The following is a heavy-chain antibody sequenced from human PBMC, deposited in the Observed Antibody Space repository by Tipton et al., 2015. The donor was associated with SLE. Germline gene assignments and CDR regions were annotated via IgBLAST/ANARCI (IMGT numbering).Heavy chain of an antibody. CDR3: AKGDIGIYYYYYMDV. CDR2: ISGSGKST. CDR1: GFTFSSYA. J-gene: IGHJ6*03. D-gene: IGHD3-16*02. V-gene: IGHV3-23*01. Sequence: SLRLSCAVSGFTFSSYAMNWVRQAPGKGLEWVSGISGSGKSTYYADSVKGRFTMSRDNSKNTLYLQMNSLRAEDTAIYYCAKGDIGIYYYYYMDVWGKGTTVTVSS.